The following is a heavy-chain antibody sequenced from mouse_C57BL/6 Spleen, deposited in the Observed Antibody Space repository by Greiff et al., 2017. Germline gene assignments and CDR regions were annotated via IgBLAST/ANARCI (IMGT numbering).Heavy chain of an antibody. CDR1: GYTFTSYW. D-gene: IGHD2-3*01. Sequence: QVQLQQPGTELVKPGASVKLSCKASGYTFTSYWMHWVKQRPGQGLEWIGNINPSNGGTNYNEKFKSKATLTVDKSSSTAYMQLSSLTSEDSAVYYCARVPIYDGYRYAMADWGQGTSVTVSS. J-gene: IGHJ4*01. CDR3: ARVPIYDGYRYAMAD. CDR2: INPSNGGT. V-gene: IGHV1-53*01.